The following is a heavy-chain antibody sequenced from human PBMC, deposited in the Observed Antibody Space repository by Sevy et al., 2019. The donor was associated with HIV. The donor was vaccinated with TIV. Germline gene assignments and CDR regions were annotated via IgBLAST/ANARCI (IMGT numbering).Heavy chain of an antibody. J-gene: IGHJ4*02. D-gene: IGHD3-10*01. CDR2: IYYSGST. V-gene: IGHV4-59*01. Sequence: SETLSLTCTVSGGSISSYYWSWIRQPPGKGLEWIGYIYYSGSTNYNPPLNSRVTISVDTSKNQFSLKLSSVTAADTAVYYCARAPRGITMVRGVIPLDYWGQGTLVTVSS. CDR1: GGSISSYY. CDR3: ARAPRGITMVRGVIPLDY.